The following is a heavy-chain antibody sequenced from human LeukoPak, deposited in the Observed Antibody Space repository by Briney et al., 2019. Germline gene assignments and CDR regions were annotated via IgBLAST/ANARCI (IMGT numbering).Heavy chain of an antibody. J-gene: IGHJ6*03. CDR2: INPNSGGT. Sequence: ASVKVSCKASGYTFTGYYMHSVRQAPGQGLEWMGWINPNSGGTNYAQKFRGRVTMTRDTSISTAYMARSRLRSDDTAVYYCARVRGGDSQQYSYYYYYYMVVWGKGTTVTVSS. CDR3: ARVRGGDSQQYSYYYYYYMVV. CDR1: GYTFTGYY. D-gene: IGHD4-17*01. V-gene: IGHV1-2*02.